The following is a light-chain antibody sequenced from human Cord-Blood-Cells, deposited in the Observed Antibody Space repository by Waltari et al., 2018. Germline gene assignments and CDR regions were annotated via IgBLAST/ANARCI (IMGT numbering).Light chain of an antibody. V-gene: IGLV2-11*01. CDR1: SRHVGGSYC. CDR3: CSYAGSYV. J-gene: IGLJ1*01. CDR2: DVS. Sequence: QSALTQPRSVFGSPGPSVTIYCTGTSRHVGGSYCVSWYQQQPGKAPKRMSYDVSKRPSGVPDRFSGSKSGNTASLIISGLQAEDEADYYCCSYAGSYVFGTGTKVTVL.